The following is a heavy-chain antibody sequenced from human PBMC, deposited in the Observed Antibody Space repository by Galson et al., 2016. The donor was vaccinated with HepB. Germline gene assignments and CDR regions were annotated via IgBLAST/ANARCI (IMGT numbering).Heavy chain of an antibody. V-gene: IGHV1-46*01. CDR3: ARTSCGGDCYSHWFDP. J-gene: IGHJ5*02. CDR2: INPSGGST. CDR1: GYTFSIYY. Sequence: SVKVSCKASGYTFSIYYIHWVRQAPGQGLEWMGIINPSGGSTSYAQKFQGRVTMTRDTSTSTVYMELSSLRSEGTAIYYCARTSCGGDCYSHWFDPWGQGTLVTVSS. D-gene: IGHD2-21*02.